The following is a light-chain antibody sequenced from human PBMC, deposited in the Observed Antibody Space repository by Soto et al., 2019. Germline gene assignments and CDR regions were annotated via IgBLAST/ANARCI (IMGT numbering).Light chain of an antibody. V-gene: IGLV2-8*01. CDR3: SSYAGSNIPYV. J-gene: IGLJ1*01. CDR2: EVS. CDR1: SSDVGGYNY. Sequence: QSALTQPPSASGSPGQSVTISCTGTSSDVGGYNYVSWYQQHPGKAPKLMTYEVSKRPSGVPDRFSGSKSGNTASLTASGLQAEDEADYYCSSYAGSNIPYVFGTGTKLTVL.